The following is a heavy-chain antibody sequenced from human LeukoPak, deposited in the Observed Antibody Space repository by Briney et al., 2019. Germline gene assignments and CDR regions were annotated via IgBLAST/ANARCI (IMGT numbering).Heavy chain of an antibody. CDR1: GFTFSSYG. Sequence: PGGSLRLSCAASGFTFSSYGMHWVRQAPGKGLEWVAVISYDGSNKYYADSVKGRFTISRDNSKNTLYLQMNSLRAEDTAVYYCAKDRYYDSSGYYGVSYFDYWGQGTLVTVSS. D-gene: IGHD3-22*01. V-gene: IGHV3-30*18. J-gene: IGHJ4*02. CDR3: AKDRYYDSSGYYGVSYFDY. CDR2: ISYDGSNK.